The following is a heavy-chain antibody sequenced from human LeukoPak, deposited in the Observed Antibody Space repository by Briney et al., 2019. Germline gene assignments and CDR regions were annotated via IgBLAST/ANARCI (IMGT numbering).Heavy chain of an antibody. CDR3: VRVRSPGIAVADHFYDY. J-gene: IGHJ4*02. D-gene: IGHD6-19*01. V-gene: IGHV4-31*03. Sequence: SETLSLTCTVSGGSISSGGYYWSWLRQHPGKGLEWIGYIYYSGSTYYNPSLKSRVTISVDTSKNQFSLKLSSVTAADTAVYYCVRVRSPGIAVADHFYDYWGQGTLVTVSS. CDR1: GGSISSGGYY. CDR2: IYYSGST.